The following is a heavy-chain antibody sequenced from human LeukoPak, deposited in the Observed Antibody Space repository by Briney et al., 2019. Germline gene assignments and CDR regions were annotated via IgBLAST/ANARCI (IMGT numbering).Heavy chain of an antibody. CDR2: ISAYNGNT. J-gene: IGHJ4*02. V-gene: IGHV1-18*01. CDR3: ARVSSSWHAIVDY. Sequence: ASVKVSCKASGYTVTSYGISWVLQAPGKGLEWMGWISAYNGNTNYAQKLQGRVTMTTDTSTSTAYMELSSLRSDDTAVYYCARVSSSWHAIVDYWGQGTLVTVSS. CDR1: GYTVTSYG. D-gene: IGHD6-13*01.